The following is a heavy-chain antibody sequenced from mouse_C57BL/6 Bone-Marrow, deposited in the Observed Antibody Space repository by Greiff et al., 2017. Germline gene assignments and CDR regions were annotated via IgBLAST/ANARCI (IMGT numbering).Heavy chain of an antibody. CDR1: GFSFNTYA. V-gene: IGHV10-1*01. D-gene: IGHD2-4*01. Sequence: EVQLVESGGGLVQPKGSLKLSCAASGFSFNTYAMNWVRQAPGKGLEWVARIRSKSNNYATYYADSVKDRFTISRDDSESMLYLQMNNLKTEDTAMYYCVRHYYDYDGFAYWGQGTLVT. CDR3: VRHYYDYDGFAY. CDR2: IRSKSNNYAT. J-gene: IGHJ3*01.